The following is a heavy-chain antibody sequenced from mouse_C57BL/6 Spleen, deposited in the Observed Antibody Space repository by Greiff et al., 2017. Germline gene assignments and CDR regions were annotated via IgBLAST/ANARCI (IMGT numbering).Heavy chain of an antibody. D-gene: IGHD1-1*01. CDR2: IRLKSDNYAT. J-gene: IGHJ3*01. V-gene: IGHV6-3*01. Sequence: EVKLMESGGGLVQPGGSMKLSCVASGFTFSNYWMNWVRQSPEKGLEWVAQIRLKSDNYATHYVESVKGRFTISRDDSKSSVYLQMNSLRAEDTGIYYCTDYYGSSGFAYWGQGTLVTVSA. CDR3: TDYYGSSGFAY. CDR1: GFTFSNYW.